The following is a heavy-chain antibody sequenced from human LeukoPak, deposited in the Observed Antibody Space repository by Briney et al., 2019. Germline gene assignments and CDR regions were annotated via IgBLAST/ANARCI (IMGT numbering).Heavy chain of an antibody. D-gene: IGHD1-1*01. V-gene: IGHV3-23*01. CDR2: ISGSGGST. J-gene: IGHJ4*02. CDR1: GFTFNSYA. CDR3: AKGNWNDAIGYFDY. Sequence: GGSLRLSCAASGFTFNSYAMSWVRQAPGKGLEWVSGISGSGGSTYYADSVKGRFTISRDNSKNTLYLQINSLRAEDTAVYYCAKGNWNDAIGYFDYWGQGTLVTVSS.